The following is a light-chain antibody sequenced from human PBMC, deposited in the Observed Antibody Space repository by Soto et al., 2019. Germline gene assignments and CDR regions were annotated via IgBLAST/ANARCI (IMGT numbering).Light chain of an antibody. J-gene: IGKJ5*01. CDR1: QSISSTY. CDR2: GAS. CDR3: QQRSHWPPIT. Sequence: EGVFTQSPCSLSLSPGEKATLSCWASQSISSTYLAWYQQEPCQAPRLLIYGASSRAIGIPDRVSGSGSGTDFTLTISRLEPEDAGIYYCQQRSHWPPITLGQGTRLEIK. V-gene: IGKV3D-20*02.